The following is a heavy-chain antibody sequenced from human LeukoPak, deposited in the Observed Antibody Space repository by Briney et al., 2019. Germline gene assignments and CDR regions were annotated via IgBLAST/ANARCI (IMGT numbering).Heavy chain of an antibody. J-gene: IGHJ4*02. CDR3: ARDQSYGSGSYQDY. D-gene: IGHD3-10*01. Sequence: GASVKVSCKASGYSFTNYGISWVRRAPGQGLEWMGWISAYNGNTNYAQEVQGRVTMTTDTSTSIGYMELRSLRADDTAVYYCARDQSYGSGSYQDYWGQGTLVTVFS. CDR2: ISAYNGNT. V-gene: IGHV1-18*01. CDR1: GYSFTNYG.